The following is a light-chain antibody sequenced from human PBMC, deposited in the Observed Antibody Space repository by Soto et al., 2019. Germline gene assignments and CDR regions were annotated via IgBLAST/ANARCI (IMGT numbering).Light chain of an antibody. Sequence: SPSPDSLSMSLSKRATSNFKSIQAVLDSSTNKDYLTWIQEEPGQPPKLLIYWASTRESGVPDRFSGSGSGTDFTLTISSLQAEDVAVYFCQQYSSTLHTFGGGTKVDIK. J-gene: IGKJ4*01. CDR3: QQYSSTLHT. CDR2: WAS. V-gene: IGKV4-1*01. CDR1: QAVLDSSTNKDY.